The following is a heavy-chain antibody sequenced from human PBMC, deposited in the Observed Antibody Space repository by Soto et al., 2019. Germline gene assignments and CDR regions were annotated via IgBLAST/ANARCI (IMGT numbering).Heavy chain of an antibody. J-gene: IGHJ5*02. CDR2: INSGSTSI. Sequence: EVQLVESGGGLVQPGGSLRLSCAASGFIFSTYSMNWVRQAPGKGLEWISFINSGSTSIYYADSVRGRFTISRDNAANSLFLQMNSLRDEDTAVYYCARLYSTSTVSRWFDPWGQGTQVTVSS. V-gene: IGHV3-48*02. CDR1: GFIFSTYS. D-gene: IGHD6-13*01. CDR3: ARLYSTSTVSRWFDP.